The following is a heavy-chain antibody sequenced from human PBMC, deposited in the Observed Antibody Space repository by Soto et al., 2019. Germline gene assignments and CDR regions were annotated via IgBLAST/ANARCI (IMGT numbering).Heavy chain of an antibody. CDR2: INGGTGQT. J-gene: IGHJ6*02. V-gene: IGHV1-3*01. CDR1: GYSFSTYA. Sequence: ASVKVSCKASGYSFSTYAMHWVRQAPGQSLEWMGWINGGTGQTKFSQRFQDRITMTRDTSASTAYMELSSLRSEDTAVYYCARGKGMEENYYYYGLDIWGQGTTVTVSS. CDR3: ARGKGMEENYYYYGLDI. D-gene: IGHD1-1*01.